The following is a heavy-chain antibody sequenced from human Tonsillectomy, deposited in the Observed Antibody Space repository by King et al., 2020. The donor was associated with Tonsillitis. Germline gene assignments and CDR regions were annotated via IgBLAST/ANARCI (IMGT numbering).Heavy chain of an antibody. CDR3: AGDWTDY. CDR1: GFTFSSHW. Sequence: VQLVESGGDLVQPGGSLRLSCAASGFTFSSHWMSWVRQAPGRGLEWVANIKEDGGDTNYVASVKGRFTISRDNAKNSLYLQLNSLRAEDTAVYYCAGDWTDYWGQGTLVTVSS. J-gene: IGHJ4*02. D-gene: IGHD1-1*01. V-gene: IGHV3-7*03. CDR2: IKEDGGDT.